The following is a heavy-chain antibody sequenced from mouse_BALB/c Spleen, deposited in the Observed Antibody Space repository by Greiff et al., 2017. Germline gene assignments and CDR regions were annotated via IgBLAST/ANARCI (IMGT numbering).Heavy chain of an antibody. CDR3: AREEDYGYGFAY. Sequence: EVKLMESGGGLVKPGGSLKLSCAASGFTFSSYAMSWVRQTPEKRLEWVASISSGGSTYYPASVKGRFTISRESARNLLYLQMSSLRSEDTAMYYCAREEDYGYGFAYWGQGTLVTVSA. J-gene: IGHJ3*01. CDR1: GFTFSSYA. D-gene: IGHD1-2*01. V-gene: IGHV5-6-5*01. CDR2: ISSGGST.